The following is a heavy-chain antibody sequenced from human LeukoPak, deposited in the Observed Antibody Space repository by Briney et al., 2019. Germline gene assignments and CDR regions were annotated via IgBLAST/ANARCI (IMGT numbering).Heavy chain of an antibody. Sequence: GGSLRLSCAASEFTFSTYAMHWVRQAPGKGLEWVAVISYDGENKYFADSVKGRFTISRDTSKNTLYLQMDSLRAEDTAVYYCARTQAGTDYGMDVWGQGTTVTVSS. CDR1: EFTFSTYA. D-gene: IGHD3/OR15-3a*01. V-gene: IGHV3-30*04. CDR3: ARTQAGTDYGMDV. J-gene: IGHJ6*02. CDR2: ISYDGENK.